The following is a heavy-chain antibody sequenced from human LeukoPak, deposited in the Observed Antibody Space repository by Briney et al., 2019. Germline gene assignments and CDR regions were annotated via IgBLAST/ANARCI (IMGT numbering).Heavy chain of an antibody. D-gene: IGHD6-13*01. CDR1: GYTFTNYY. CDR2: INLSEGST. V-gene: IGHV1-46*01. CDR3: AREDTFGIAET. Sequence: ASVKVSCKASGYTFTNYYMHWLRQAPGQGLEWMGIINLSEGSTNYAQKFQGRVTMTRDTSTSTVYMELSSLRFEDMAVYYCAREDTFGIAETWGQGTLVTVSS. J-gene: IGHJ5*02.